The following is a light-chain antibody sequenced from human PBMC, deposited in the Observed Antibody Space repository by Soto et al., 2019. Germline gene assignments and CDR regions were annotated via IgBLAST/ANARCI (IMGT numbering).Light chain of an antibody. CDR2: GNS. CDR3: QSYDSSLSGVV. CDR1: SSNIGAGYD. Sequence: QSVLTQPPSVSGAPGQRVTISCTGSSSNIGAGYDVHWYQQLPGTAPKLLIYGNSNRPSVVPDRFSGSKSGTSASLAITGLQAEDEADYYCQSYDSSLSGVVFVGGTKVTVL. V-gene: IGLV1-40*01. J-gene: IGLJ2*01.